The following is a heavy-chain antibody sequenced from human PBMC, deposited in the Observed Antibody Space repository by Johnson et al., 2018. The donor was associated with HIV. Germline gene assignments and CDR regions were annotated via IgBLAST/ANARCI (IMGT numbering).Heavy chain of an antibody. CDR3: ASTIDVVPTGRYYDAFDI. D-gene: IGHD5-12*01. CDR1: GFTVSSNY. V-gene: IGHV3-66*01. CDR2: IYSDGGT. Sequence: VLLVESGGGLVQPGGSLRLSCTASGFTVSSNYMTWVRQAPGTGLEWVSTIYSDGGTYHADSVRGRFTISRDSSKNTVYLQMNSLRVEDTAVYYCASTIDVVPTGRYYDAFDIWGQGTMVTVSS. J-gene: IGHJ3*02.